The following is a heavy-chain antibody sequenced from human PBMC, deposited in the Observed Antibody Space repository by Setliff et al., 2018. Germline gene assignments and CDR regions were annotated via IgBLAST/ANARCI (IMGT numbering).Heavy chain of an antibody. CDR1: GGSINSGSYF. J-gene: IGHJ4*02. Sequence: PSETLSLTCTVSGGSINSGSYFWAWIRQPPGKGLEWIGSIHYSGSTYYNRSLNSRVTMSVDTSKNTLYFQMNSLRAEDTAVYYCASLGSYPTRADYWGQGTLVTVSS. CDR2: IHYSGST. D-gene: IGHD1-26*01. CDR3: ASLGSYPTRADY. V-gene: IGHV4-39*07.